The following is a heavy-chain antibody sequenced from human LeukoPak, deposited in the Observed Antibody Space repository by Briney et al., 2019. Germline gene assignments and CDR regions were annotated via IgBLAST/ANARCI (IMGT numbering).Heavy chain of an antibody. Sequence: PGGSLRLSRAASGFTFSSYSMNWVRQAPGKRLEWVSSISSSSSYIYYADSVKGRFTISRDNAKNSLYLQMNSLRAEDTAVYYCARGVRGVPSAAYGYWGQGTLVTVSS. D-gene: IGHD3-10*02. CDR1: GFTFSSYS. V-gene: IGHV3-21*01. CDR3: ARGVRGVPSAAYGY. CDR2: ISSSSSYI. J-gene: IGHJ4*02.